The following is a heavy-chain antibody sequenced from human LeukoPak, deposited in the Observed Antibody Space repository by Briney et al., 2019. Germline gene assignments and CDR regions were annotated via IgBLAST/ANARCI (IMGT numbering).Heavy chain of an antibody. Sequence: PGGTLRLSCAASGFTFSIYGMNWVRQSPGKGPEWVSGIGGSGDRTYYADSVKGRSSISRDNSKNTLYLQINSLRVEDTAVYYCAKDMRMASFEHWGRGTQVTVSS. V-gene: IGHV3-23*01. CDR1: GFTFSIYG. J-gene: IGHJ4*02. CDR3: AKDMRMASFEH. D-gene: IGHD5-24*01. CDR2: IGGSGDRT.